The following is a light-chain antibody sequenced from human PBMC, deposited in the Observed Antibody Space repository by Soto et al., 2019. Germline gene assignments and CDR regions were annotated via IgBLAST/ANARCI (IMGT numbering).Light chain of an antibody. CDR2: AAS. Sequence: DIQMTQSPSSLSSSVGYRFVVTCLASQGISNYLAWYQQKPGKVPKLLIYAASTLQSGVPSRFSGSGSGTEFTLTISSLQPDDFATYYCQHYNSYSEAFGQGTKVDIK. J-gene: IGKJ1*01. V-gene: IGKV1-27*01. CDR1: QGISNY. CDR3: QHYNSYSEA.